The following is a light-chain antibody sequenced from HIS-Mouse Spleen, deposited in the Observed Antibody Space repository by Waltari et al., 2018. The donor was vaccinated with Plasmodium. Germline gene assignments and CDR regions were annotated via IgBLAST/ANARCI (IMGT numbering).Light chain of an antibody. Sequence: QSALTQPRSVSGSPGQSVTISCTGTRSYVGGYNYVSWYPQHPGKAPKLMIYDVSKRPSGVPDRFSGSKSGNTASLTISGLQAEDEADYYCCSYAGSYTWVFGGGTKLTVL. CDR1: RSYVGGYNY. V-gene: IGLV2-11*01. CDR3: CSYAGSYTWV. J-gene: IGLJ3*02. CDR2: DVS.